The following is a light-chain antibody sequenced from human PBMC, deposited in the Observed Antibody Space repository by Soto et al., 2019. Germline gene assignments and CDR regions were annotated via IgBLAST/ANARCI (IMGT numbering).Light chain of an antibody. V-gene: IGLV1-40*01. CDR3: QSYDSSLSGLYVV. CDR2: GNS. Sequence: QSVLTQPPSVSGAPGQRVTISCTGSSSNIGAGYDVHWYQQLPGTAPKLLIYGNSNRPSGVPDRFSGSKSGTSASLAITGLQAEDEADYYGQSYDSSLSGLYVVFGGWTKLTVL. CDR1: SSNIGAGYD. J-gene: IGLJ2*01.